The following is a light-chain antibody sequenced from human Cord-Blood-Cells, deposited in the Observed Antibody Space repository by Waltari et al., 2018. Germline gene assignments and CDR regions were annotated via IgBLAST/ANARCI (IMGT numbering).Light chain of an antibody. Sequence: QSALTQPASVSGSPGQSITISCTGTSSDVGSYNLLSCYQQHPGKAPKLMIYEVSKRPSGVSNRFSGSKSGNTASLTISGLQAEDEADYYCCSYAGSSTFVVFGGGTKLTVL. V-gene: IGLV2-23*02. J-gene: IGLJ2*01. CDR3: CSYAGSSTFVV. CDR1: SSDVGSYNL. CDR2: EVS.